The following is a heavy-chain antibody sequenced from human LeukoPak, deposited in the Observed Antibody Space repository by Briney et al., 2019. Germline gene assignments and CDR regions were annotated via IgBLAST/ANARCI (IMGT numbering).Heavy chain of an antibody. CDR1: GFIISSYA. V-gene: IGHV3-23*01. CDR2: INGRGDNT. CDR3: AKDRVSPGFNWFDP. J-gene: IGHJ5*02. D-gene: IGHD2/OR15-2a*01. Sequence: GGSLRLSCAASGFIISSYAMSWVRQAPGKGLEWVSAINGRGDNTYYADLVKGRFTISRDNSKRTVYLQMNSLRTEDPAVYYCAKDRVSPGFNWFDPWGQGTLVTVSS.